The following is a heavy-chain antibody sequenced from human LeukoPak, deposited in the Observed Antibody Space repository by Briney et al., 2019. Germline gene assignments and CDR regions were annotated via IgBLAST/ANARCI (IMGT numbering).Heavy chain of an antibody. D-gene: IGHD2-2*02. CDR3: ARDGGYCSSTSCYNDY. Sequence: SVKVSCKASGGTFSSYAISWVRQAPGQGLEWMGGIIPIFGTANYAQKFQGRVTITADESTSTAYMELSSLRSEDTAVYYCARDGGYCSSTSCYNDYWGQGTLVTVSS. CDR1: GGTFSSYA. CDR2: IIPIFGTA. J-gene: IGHJ4*02. V-gene: IGHV1-69*13.